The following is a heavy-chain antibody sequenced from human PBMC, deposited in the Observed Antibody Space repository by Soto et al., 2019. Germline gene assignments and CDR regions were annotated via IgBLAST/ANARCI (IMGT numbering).Heavy chain of an antibody. CDR3: ARGDKGAFEM. J-gene: IGHJ3*02. D-gene: IGHD2-21*02. CDR1: GFTFSYYW. V-gene: IGHV3-74*01. Sequence: EVQLVESGGGLVQPGGSLRLSCAASGFTFSYYWMHWVRQAPGQGPVWVSRIHSDGSSTTYADSVKGRFTISRDNAKNTLYLQMNSLRAEDTAVYYCARGDKGAFEMWGQGTMVSVSS. CDR2: IHSDGSST.